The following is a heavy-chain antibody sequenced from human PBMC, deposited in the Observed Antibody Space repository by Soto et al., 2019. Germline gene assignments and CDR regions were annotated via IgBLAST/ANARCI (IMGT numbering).Heavy chain of an antibody. Sequence: EVQLVESGGGLVQPGGSLRLSCVASGFTFSNSWMTWVRQAPGKGLEWVANIKQDGSQKYYVDSVEGRFTISRDNAKNSVHLQMNSLRAEDTAVYYCARTGRVKVAGESDYWGQGTLVTVSS. CDR3: ARTGRVKVAGESDY. CDR2: IKQDGSQK. J-gene: IGHJ4*02. D-gene: IGHD6-19*01. CDR1: GFTFSNSW. V-gene: IGHV3-7*01.